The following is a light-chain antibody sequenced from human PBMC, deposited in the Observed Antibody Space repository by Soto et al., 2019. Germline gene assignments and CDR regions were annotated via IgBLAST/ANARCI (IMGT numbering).Light chain of an antibody. V-gene: IGLV2-14*01. J-gene: IGLJ2*01. CDR3: SSYTTTSPVV. Sequence: QSALTQPASVSGSPGQSITISCTGTSSDVGGYDYVSWFQQYPGKAPSLMLYDVYRRPSGVSYRFSGSKSGNTASLTISGLQAEDEAYYYCSSYTTTSPVVFGGGTKLTVL. CDR2: DVY. CDR1: SSDVGGYDY.